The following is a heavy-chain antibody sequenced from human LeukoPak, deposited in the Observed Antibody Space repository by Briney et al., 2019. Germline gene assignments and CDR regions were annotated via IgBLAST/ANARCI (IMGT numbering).Heavy chain of an antibody. CDR2: VSSHGNDG. V-gene: IGHV3-30*01. D-gene: IGHD5-24*01. Sequence: GGSLRLSCAVSEFTFSHFAMHWVRQAPGKGLEWVAVVSSHGNDGYYADSVKGRFTISRDNSKNTLYLQIDSLRAEDTAIYYCTRDAYNFNDFDYWGQGTLVTVST. CDR3: TRDAYNFNDFDY. CDR1: EFTFSHFA. J-gene: IGHJ4*02.